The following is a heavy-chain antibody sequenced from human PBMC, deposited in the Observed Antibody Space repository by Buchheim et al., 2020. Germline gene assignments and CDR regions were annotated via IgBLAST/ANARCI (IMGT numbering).Heavy chain of an antibody. Sequence: QVQLQESGPGLVKSSETLSLTCTVSGASITSGSYYWTWIRQPAGKGLEWIGRIYTNGNTNYNPSLKSRVNIPVDTSKNQLALKLASVTAADTAVFYCARGVHQLGRFDPWGQG. CDR3: ARGVHQLGRFDP. V-gene: IGHV4-61*02. D-gene: IGHD6-13*01. CDR2: IYTNGNT. CDR1: GASITSGSYY. J-gene: IGHJ5*02.